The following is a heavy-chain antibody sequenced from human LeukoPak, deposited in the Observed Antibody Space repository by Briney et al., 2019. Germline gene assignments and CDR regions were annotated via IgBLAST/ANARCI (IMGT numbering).Heavy chain of an antibody. CDR1: GGSISSGSYY. V-gene: IGHV4-61*10. CDR2: IYYSGST. D-gene: IGHD3-16*01. Sequence: SQTLSLTCTVSGGSISSGSYYWSWIRQPAGKGLEWIGYIYYSGSTNYNPSLKSRVTISVDTSKDQFSLKLSSVTAADTAVYYCARVGLYADLDHWGQGTLVTVSS. J-gene: IGHJ4*02. CDR3: ARVGLYADLDH.